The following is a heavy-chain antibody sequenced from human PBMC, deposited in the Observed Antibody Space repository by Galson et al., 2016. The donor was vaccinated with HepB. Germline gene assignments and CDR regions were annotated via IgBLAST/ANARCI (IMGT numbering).Heavy chain of an antibody. J-gene: IGHJ4*02. CDR2: TSYDGDNK. V-gene: IGHV3-30-3*01. Sequence: LRLSCAASGFAFSTYALHWVRQAPGKGLEWVALTSYDGDNKKYADSVRGRFTISRDNSKNTLYLQMNSLRAEDTAVYYCGRDQSYCSGGTCYSGGPVDYWGQGTLVTVSS. CDR1: GFAFSTYA. CDR3: GRDQSYCSGGTCYSGGPVDY. D-gene: IGHD2-15*01.